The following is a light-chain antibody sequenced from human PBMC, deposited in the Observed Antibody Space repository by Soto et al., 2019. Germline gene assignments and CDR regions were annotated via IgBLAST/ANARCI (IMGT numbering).Light chain of an antibody. CDR2: SAS. V-gene: IGKV3-15*01. Sequence: IVMVQSPATLSVSPGESVILSCRASQNIDTKLAWYRQRPGQAPRLLIYSASIRATGIPARFSGSGSGTEFTLTISGLQSEDFAVYYCQQYKEWRTCGQGTNVDI. J-gene: IGKJ1*01. CDR3: QQYKEWRT. CDR1: QNIDTK.